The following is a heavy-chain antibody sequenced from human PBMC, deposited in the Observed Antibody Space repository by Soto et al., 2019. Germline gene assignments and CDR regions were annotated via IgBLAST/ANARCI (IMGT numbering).Heavy chain of an antibody. J-gene: IGHJ6*03. Sequence: PSVTMSLTCTVSGDSISSHSWSWIRQPPGKGLEWIGYVYYSGSTNYNPSLKSRVTISIDTSKSQFSLKLSSVTAADTAVYYCARSYYDFWSGDYYYYMDVWGKGTTVT. CDR2: VYYSGST. CDR1: GDSISSHS. D-gene: IGHD3-3*01. CDR3: ARSYYDFWSGDYYYYMDV. V-gene: IGHV4-59*08.